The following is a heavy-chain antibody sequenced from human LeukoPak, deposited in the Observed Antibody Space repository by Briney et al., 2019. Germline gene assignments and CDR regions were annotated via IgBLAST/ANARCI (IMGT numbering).Heavy chain of an antibody. J-gene: IGHJ4*02. CDR3: ARGSPYYYDSSGLLYYFDY. D-gene: IGHD3-22*01. CDR2: VSAYNGNT. CDR1: GYTFTSYG. V-gene: IGHV1-18*01. Sequence: GASVKVSCQASGYTFTSYGISWVRQAPGRALEWMGWVSAYNGNTNYAQKLQGRVTMTTDTSTSTAYMELRSLRSDDTAVYYCARGSPYYYDSSGLLYYFDYWGQGTLVTVSS.